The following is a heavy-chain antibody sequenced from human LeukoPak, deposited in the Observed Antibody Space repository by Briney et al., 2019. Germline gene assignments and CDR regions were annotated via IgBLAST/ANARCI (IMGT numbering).Heavy chain of an antibody. D-gene: IGHD3-10*01. V-gene: IGHV3-30*02. CDR1: GFAFSLFG. CDR2: IRYDEQNK. CDR3: AKETPSYGSGSLGHY. J-gene: IGHJ4*02. Sequence: GSLRLSCAASGFAFSLFGMHWVRQAPGKGLEWVAFIRYDEQNKYYADSVQGRFTISRDNSKNTLYLQMNSLRDDDTAMYYCAKETPSYGSGSLGHYWGQGTLVTVSS.